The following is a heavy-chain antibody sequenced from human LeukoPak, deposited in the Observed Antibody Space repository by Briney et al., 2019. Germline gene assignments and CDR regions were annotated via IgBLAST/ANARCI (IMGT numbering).Heavy chain of an antibody. CDR1: GGSFSGYY. V-gene: IGHV4-34*01. CDR2: INHSGST. CDR3: ARYSSSWYNRFDP. D-gene: IGHD6-13*01. J-gene: IGHJ5*02. Sequence: PSETLSLTCAVYGGSFSGYYWSWIRQPPGKGLEWIGEINHSGSTNYNPSLKSRVTISVDTSKNQFSLKLSSVTAADTAVYYCARYSSSWYNRFDPWGQGTLVTVSS.